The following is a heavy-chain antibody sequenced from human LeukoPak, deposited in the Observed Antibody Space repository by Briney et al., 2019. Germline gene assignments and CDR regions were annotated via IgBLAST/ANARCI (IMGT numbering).Heavy chain of an antibody. D-gene: IGHD3-16*01. CDR3: ARGPYDGTYYFHY. Sequence: ASVKVSCKVSGGTFGSDAITWVRQAPGQGLECVGRIVPFRDIINYPQKFRGRVTVAADKSTTTAYLEVSSLTSDDTAVYYCARGPYDGTYYFHYSGQGTLVTVSS. CDR2: IVPFRDII. V-gene: IGHV1-69*04. J-gene: IGHJ4*02. CDR1: GGTFGSDA.